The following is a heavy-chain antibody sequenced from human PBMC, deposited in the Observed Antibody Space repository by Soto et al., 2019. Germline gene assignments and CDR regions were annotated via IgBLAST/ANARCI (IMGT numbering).Heavy chain of an antibody. D-gene: IGHD6-13*01. CDR3: ADSSSWYINAFDI. Sequence: GSLRLSCAASGFTFSSYAMHWVRQAPGKGLEWVAVISYDGSNKYYADSVKGRFTISRDNSKNTLYLQMNSLRAEDTAVYYCADSSSWYINAFDIWGQGTMVTVSS. CDR1: GFTFSSYA. V-gene: IGHV3-30-3*01. CDR2: ISYDGSNK. J-gene: IGHJ3*02.